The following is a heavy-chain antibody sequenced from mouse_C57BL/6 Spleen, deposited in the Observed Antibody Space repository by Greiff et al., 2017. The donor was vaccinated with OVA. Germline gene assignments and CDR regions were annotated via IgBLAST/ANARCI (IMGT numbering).Heavy chain of an antibody. V-gene: IGHV1-64*01. Sequence: QVQLQQPGAELVKPGASVKLSCKASGYTFTSYWMHWVKQRPGQGLEWIGMIHPNSGSTNYNEKFKSKATLTVDKSSSTAYMQLSSLTADDAAVYYCHCYGNYYLYFYVWGTATTVTVSS. J-gene: IGHJ1*03. CDR1: GYTFTSYW. D-gene: IGHD2-1*01. CDR3: HCYGNYYLYFYV. CDR2: IHPNSGST.